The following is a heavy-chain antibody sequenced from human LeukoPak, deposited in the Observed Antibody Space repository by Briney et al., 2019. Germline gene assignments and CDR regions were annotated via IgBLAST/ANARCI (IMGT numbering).Heavy chain of an antibody. V-gene: IGHV1-46*01. CDR3: ARDQIASPNWELDY. CDR2: INPSGGYT. Sequence: GASVKVSCKASGYTFSSQYMHWVRQAPGQGLEWMGVINPSGGYTTYAQKFQGRVTMTRDMSTSTVYMELSSLRSEDTAVYYCARDQIASPNWELDYWGQGTLVTVSS. CDR1: GYTFSSQY. J-gene: IGHJ4*02. D-gene: IGHD1-1*01.